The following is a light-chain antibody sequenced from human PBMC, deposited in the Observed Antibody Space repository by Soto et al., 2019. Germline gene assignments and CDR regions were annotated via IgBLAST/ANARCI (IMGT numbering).Light chain of an antibody. CDR3: SSYTSSSPDV. CDR1: RSDVGGYNY. J-gene: IGLJ1*01. V-gene: IGLV2-14*01. CDR2: DVT. Sequence: QSVLTQPASVSGSPGQSITISCTGTRSDVGGYNYDSWYQQHPGKAPKLMIYDVTNRPSGVSNRLSGSKSGNTAALTISGLQAEDGADYYCSSYTSSSPDVFGAGTTLTVI.